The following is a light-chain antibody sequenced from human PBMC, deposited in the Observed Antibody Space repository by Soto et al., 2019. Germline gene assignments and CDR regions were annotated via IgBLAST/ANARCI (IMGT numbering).Light chain of an antibody. CDR3: QQFGRSSWT. V-gene: IGKV3-20*01. CDR2: GAS. J-gene: IGKJ1*01. Sequence: EVVLTQSPGTLSLSPGERATLSCRASQSVSSSDLAWYQQKPGQAPRLLIYGASSRATGIPDRSSGSGSGTDFTLTISRLEPEDFAVYYCQQFGRSSWTFGQGTKVEIK. CDR1: QSVSSSD.